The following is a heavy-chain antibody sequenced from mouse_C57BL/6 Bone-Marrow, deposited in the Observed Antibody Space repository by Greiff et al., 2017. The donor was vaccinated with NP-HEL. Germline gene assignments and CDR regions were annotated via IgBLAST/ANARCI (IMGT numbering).Heavy chain of an antibody. Sequence: EVQVVESGGGLVQPGESLKLSCESNEYEFPSHDMSWVRKTPEKRLELVAAINSDGGSTYYPDTIERRFIISRDNTKKTLYLQMSSLRSEDTALYYCARIYDGYYVWYFDVWGTGTTVTVSS. V-gene: IGHV5-2*01. CDR2: INSDGGST. CDR3: ARIYDGYYVWYFDV. CDR1: EYEFPSHD. D-gene: IGHD2-3*01. J-gene: IGHJ1*03.